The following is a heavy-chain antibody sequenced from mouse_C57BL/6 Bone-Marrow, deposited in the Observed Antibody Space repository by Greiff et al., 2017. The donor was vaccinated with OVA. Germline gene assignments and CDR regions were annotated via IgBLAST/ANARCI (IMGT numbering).Heavy chain of an antibody. CDR1: GYTFTDYE. CDR2: IDPETGGT. CDR3: TRSDYGYYRYWFAY. D-gene: IGHD2-3*01. J-gene: IGHJ3*01. Sequence: SGAELVRPGASVTLSCKASGYTFTDYEMHWVKQTPVHGLEWIGAIDPETGGTAYNQKFKGKAILTADKSSSTAYLELRSLTSEDSAVYYCTRSDYGYYRYWFAYWGQGTLVTVSA. V-gene: IGHV1-15*01.